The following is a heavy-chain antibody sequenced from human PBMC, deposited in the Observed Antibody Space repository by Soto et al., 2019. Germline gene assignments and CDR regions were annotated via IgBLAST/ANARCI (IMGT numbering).Heavy chain of an antibody. CDR3: AKVGVSSYGMNV. D-gene: IGHD1-26*01. CDR2: IYPADSDT. V-gene: IGHV5-51*01. CDR1: AYSFTTSW. Sequence: GESLKISCRGSAYSFTTSWIAWVRQMPGKGLEWMGIIYPADSDTRYSPSFQGQVTISADKSISTAYLQWSSLKASDTAMYYCAKVGVSSYGMNVWGQGTTVTVYS. J-gene: IGHJ6*01.